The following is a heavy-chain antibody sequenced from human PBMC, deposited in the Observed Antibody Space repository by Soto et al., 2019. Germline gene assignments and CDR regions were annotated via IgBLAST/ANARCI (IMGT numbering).Heavy chain of an antibody. CDR3: ARHAFDGDFPDAFDI. J-gene: IGHJ3*02. CDR2: IYYSGST. V-gene: IGHV4-39*01. CDR1: GGSISSSSYY. Sequence: QLQLQESGPGLVKPSETLSLTCTVSGGSISSSSYYWGWIRQPPGKGLEWIGSIYYSGSTYYNPSLKSRVTISVDTSKNQFSLKLSSVTAADTAVYYCARHAFDGDFPDAFDIWGQGTMVTVSS. D-gene: IGHD2-21*02.